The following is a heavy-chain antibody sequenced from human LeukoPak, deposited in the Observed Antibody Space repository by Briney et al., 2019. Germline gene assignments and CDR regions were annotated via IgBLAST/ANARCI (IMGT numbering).Heavy chain of an antibody. CDR3: TTGRGYGDYLDY. CDR1: GFTFAVAW. V-gene: IGHV3-15*01. D-gene: IGHD4-17*01. CDR2: IKSNSDGGTT. J-gene: IGHJ4*02. Sequence: GGSLRLSCAASGFTFAVAWMSWVRQTPRKGLEWVGRIKSNSDGGTTDFAAPVKGRFAISRDYSKNTLYLQMNSLKTEDTAVYYCTTGRGYGDYLDYWGQGTLVTVSS.